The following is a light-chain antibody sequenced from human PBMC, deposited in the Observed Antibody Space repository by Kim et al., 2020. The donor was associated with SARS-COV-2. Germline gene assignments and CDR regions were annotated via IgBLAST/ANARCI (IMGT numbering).Light chain of an antibody. CDR3: QQYNRYPQT. CDR2: QAS. V-gene: IGKV1-5*03. J-gene: IGKJ2*01. CDR1: QSVSRW. Sequence: SASVGDRVTVTCRASQSVSRWLAWWQQRPGKAPKLLIYQASYLESGVPSRFSGSGSGTEFTLTINSLQPDDFATYYCQQYNRYPQTFGQGTKLEI.